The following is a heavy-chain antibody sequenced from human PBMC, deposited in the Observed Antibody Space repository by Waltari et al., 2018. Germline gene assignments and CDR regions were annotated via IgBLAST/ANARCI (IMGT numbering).Heavy chain of an antibody. J-gene: IGHJ3*01. CDR2: IGAGGRLV. D-gene: IGHD6-19*01. Sequence: ESGGTLAHAGTSLRLTCAASGFKIKGFSMDWVRQAPGKGPQWLSVIGAGGRLVYYEDSVRGRFTISRDDATNVVHLEMRDLREEDSATYYCARGWLENSFDLWGPGTTVTVSS. CDR1: GFKIKGFS. CDR3: ARGWLENSFDL. V-gene: IGHV3-48*02.